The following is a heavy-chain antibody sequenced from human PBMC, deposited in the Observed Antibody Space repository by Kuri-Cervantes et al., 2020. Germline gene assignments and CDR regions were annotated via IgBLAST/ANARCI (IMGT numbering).Heavy chain of an antibody. D-gene: IGHD3-10*01. Sequence: ASVKISCKASGYAFTSYGISWVRQAPGQGLEWMGWISAYNGNTNYAQKLQGRVTMTTDTSTSTAYMELRSLRSDDTAVYYCARDYYGSGNLAGMDVWGQGTTVTVSS. J-gene: IGHJ6*02. CDR1: GYAFTSYG. CDR2: ISAYNGNT. CDR3: ARDYYGSGNLAGMDV. V-gene: IGHV1-18*01.